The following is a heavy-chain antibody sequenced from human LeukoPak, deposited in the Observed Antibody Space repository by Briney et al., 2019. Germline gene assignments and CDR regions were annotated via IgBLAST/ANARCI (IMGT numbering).Heavy chain of an antibody. D-gene: IGHD4-23*01. CDR1: GGSFSGYY. CDR2: INHSGST. CDR3: ARADGGNWDDAFDI. Sequence: PSETLSLTCAVYGGSFSGYYWSWIRQPPGKGLEWIGEINHSGSTNYNPSLKSRVTISVDRSKNQFSLKLSSVTAADTAVYYCARADGGNWDDAFDIWGQGTMVTVSS. J-gene: IGHJ3*02. V-gene: IGHV4-34*01.